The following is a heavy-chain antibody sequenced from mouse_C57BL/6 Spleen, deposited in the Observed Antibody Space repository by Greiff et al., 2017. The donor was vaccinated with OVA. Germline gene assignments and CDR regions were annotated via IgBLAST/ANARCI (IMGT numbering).Heavy chain of an antibody. CDR3: AKFITTVVGGYFDV. CDR2: IYPGDGDT. CDR1: GYAFSSSW. Sequence: LVESGPELVKPGASVKISCKASGYAFSSSWMNWVKQRPGKGLEWIGRIYPGDGDTNYNGKFKGKATLTADKSSSTAYMQLSSLTSEDSAVYFCAKFITTVVGGYFDVWGTGTTVTVSS. D-gene: IGHD1-1*01. V-gene: IGHV1-82*01. J-gene: IGHJ1*03.